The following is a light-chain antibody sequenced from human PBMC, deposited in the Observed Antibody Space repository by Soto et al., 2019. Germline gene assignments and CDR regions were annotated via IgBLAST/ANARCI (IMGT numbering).Light chain of an antibody. J-gene: IGLJ1*01. CDR2: EVS. CDR3: ISYTSSSTPYV. V-gene: IGLV2-14*01. CDR1: SSDVGGYNY. Sequence: QSVLTQPASVSGSLGQAITLSCTGTSSDVGGYNYVSWYQQHPGKAPNLMIYEVSNRPSGVSNRFSGSKSGNTASLTISVLQAEDESEYCCISYTSSSTPYVVATGTEFTFL.